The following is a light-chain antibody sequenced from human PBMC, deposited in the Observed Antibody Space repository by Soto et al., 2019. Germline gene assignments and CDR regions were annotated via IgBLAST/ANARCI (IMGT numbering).Light chain of an antibody. CDR1: QSVLYSSNNKNY. J-gene: IGKJ1*01. CDR2: WAS. V-gene: IGKV4-1*01. Sequence: DIVMTQSPDFLAVSLCERATINCKCSQSVLYSSNNKNYLAWYQQKPGQPPKLLIYWASTRESGVPDRFSGSGSGTDFTLTISSLQAEGVAVYYCQQYYSTPWTFGQGTKVDI. CDR3: QQYYSTPWT.